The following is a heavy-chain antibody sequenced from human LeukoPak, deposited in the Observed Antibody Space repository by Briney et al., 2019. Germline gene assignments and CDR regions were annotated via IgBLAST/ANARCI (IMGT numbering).Heavy chain of an antibody. V-gene: IGHV1-46*01. J-gene: IGHJ4*02. Sequence: GASVKVSCKASGYTFTSYYMHWVRQAPGQGLEWMGIINPSGGSTSYAQKFQGRVTMTEDKSTDTAYMELSSLRSGDTAMYYCATHSGRYFFYWGQGTLVTVSS. CDR2: INPSGGST. CDR3: ATHSGRYFFY. CDR1: GYTFTSYY. D-gene: IGHD1-26*01.